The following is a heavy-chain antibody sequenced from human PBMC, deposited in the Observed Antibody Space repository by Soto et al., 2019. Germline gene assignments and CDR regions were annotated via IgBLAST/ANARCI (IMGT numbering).Heavy chain of an antibody. CDR3: ARHVDYDFWSGYYTPEYFQH. D-gene: IGHD3-3*01. V-gene: IGHV4-39*01. Sequence: SETLSLTCTVSGGSISSSSYYWGWIRQPPGKGLEWIGSIYYSGSTYYNPSLKSRVTISVDTSKNQFSLKLSSVTAADTAVYYCARHVDYDFWSGYYTPEYFQHWGQGTLVTVSS. J-gene: IGHJ1*01. CDR1: GGSISSSSYY. CDR2: IYYSGST.